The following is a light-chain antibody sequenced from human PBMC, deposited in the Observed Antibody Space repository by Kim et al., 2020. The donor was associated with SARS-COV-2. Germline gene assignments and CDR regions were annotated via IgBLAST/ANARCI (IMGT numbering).Light chain of an antibody. Sequence: QSALTQPPSVSGAPGQRVTISCTGSSSNIGTGYDVHWYQQFPGAAPKLLIYENNNRPSGVPDLFSGSKSGTSASLAITGLQAEDEADYYCQCYDSSLSATVFGTGTKVTVL. CDR1: SSNIGTGYD. CDR2: ENN. V-gene: IGLV1-40*01. CDR3: QCYDSSLSATV. J-gene: IGLJ1*01.